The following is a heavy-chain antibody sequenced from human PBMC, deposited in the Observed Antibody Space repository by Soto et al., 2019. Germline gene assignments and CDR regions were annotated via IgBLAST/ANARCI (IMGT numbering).Heavy chain of an antibody. CDR1: GFTFSSYA. Sequence: LSCEASGFTFSSYAMHWVRQAPGKGLEWVAVISYDGSNKYYADSVKGRFTISRDNSKNTLYLQMNSLRAEDTAVYYCARDPKGYCSGGSCPGGFAFDTWGQGTMVTVSS. V-gene: IGHV3-30-3*01. J-gene: IGHJ3*02. CDR3: ARDPKGYCSGGSCPGGFAFDT. D-gene: IGHD2-15*01. CDR2: ISYDGSNK.